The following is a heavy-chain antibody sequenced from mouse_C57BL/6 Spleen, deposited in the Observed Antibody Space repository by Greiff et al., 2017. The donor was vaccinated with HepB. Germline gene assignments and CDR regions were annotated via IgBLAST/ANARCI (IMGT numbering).Heavy chain of an antibody. D-gene: IGHD1-1*01. Sequence: QVQLQQSGAELARPGASVKMSCKASGYTFTSYTMHWVKQRPGQGLEWIGYINPSSGYTKYNQKFKDKATLTADKSSSTDYMQLSSLTSEDSAVYYCARSNYGSPFAYWGQGTLVTVSA. CDR3: ARSNYGSPFAY. J-gene: IGHJ3*01. CDR2: INPSSGYT. V-gene: IGHV1-4*01. CDR1: GYTFTSYT.